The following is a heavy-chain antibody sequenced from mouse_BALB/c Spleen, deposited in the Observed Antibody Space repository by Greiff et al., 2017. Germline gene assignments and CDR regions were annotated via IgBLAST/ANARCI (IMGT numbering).Heavy chain of an antibody. V-gene: IGHV1-77*01. J-gene: IGHJ4*01. CDR2: IYPGSGNT. CDR3: ARNRKAMDY. CDR1: GYTFTDYY. Sequence: QVQLQQSGAELARPGASVKLSCKASGYTFTDYYINWVKQRTGQGLEWIGEIYPGSGNTYYNEKFKGKATLTADKSSSTAYMQLSSLTSEDSAVYFCARNRKAMDYWGQGTSVTVSS.